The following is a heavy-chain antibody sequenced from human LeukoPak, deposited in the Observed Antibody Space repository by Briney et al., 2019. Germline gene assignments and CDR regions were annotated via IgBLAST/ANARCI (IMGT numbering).Heavy chain of an antibody. Sequence: SVKVSCKASGGTFSSYAISWVRQAPGQGLEWMGGIIPIFGTANYAQKFQGRVTITADGSTSTAYMELSSLRSEDTAVYYCARDSRYPTVAFDIWGQGTMVTVSS. V-gene: IGHV1-69*13. D-gene: IGHD3-9*01. CDR3: ARDSRYPTVAFDI. CDR1: GGTFSSYA. J-gene: IGHJ3*02. CDR2: IIPIFGTA.